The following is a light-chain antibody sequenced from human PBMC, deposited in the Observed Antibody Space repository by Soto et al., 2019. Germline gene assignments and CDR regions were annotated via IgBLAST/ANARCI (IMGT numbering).Light chain of an antibody. J-gene: IGKJ4*01. V-gene: IGKV3-15*01. CDR3: QQYNKWPLT. CDR2: GAS. Sequence: EIVMTQTPATLSVSPGERATLSCRASQSVSSNLAWYQHKPGQAARLLIHGASTRATGIPARFSGSGSGTEFTLTISSLQSEDFAVYYCQQYNKWPLTFGGGTKVEIK. CDR1: QSVSSN.